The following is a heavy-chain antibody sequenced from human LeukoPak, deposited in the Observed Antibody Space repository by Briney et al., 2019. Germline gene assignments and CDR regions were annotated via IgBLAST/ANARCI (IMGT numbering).Heavy chain of an antibody. Sequence: GGSLRLSCAASGFTFSDYYMSWIRQAPGKGLEWVSYISSSGSTIYYADSVKGRFTISRDNAKNSLYLQMNGLRAEDTAVYYCARDSLLGGSNYYYYMDVWGKGTTVTVSS. CDR2: ISSSGSTI. V-gene: IGHV3-11*01. CDR1: GFTFSDYY. D-gene: IGHD3-10*01. J-gene: IGHJ6*03. CDR3: ARDSLLGGSNYYYYMDV.